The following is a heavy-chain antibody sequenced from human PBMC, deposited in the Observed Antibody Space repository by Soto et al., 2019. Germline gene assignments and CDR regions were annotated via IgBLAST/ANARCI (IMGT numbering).Heavy chain of an antibody. CDR2: ISYSGST. J-gene: IGHJ5*02. Sequence: QVQLQESGPGLVKPSETLSLTCTVSGGSVSSGSYYWSWIRQPPGKGLEWIGYISYSGSTNYNPSLKSRVTISVDTSKNQFSLKLSSVTAADTAVYYCARWPNWFDPGAREPWSPSPQ. V-gene: IGHV4-61*01. CDR1: GGSVSSGSYY. CDR3: ARWPNWFDP.